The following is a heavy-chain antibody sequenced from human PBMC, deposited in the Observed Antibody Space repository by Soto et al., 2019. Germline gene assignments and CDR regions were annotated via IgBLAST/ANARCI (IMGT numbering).Heavy chain of an antibody. CDR1: GFTFSNYA. CDR2: LSFDGNNI. V-gene: IGHV3-30-3*01. J-gene: IGHJ4*02. Sequence: GGSLILSCEASGFTFSNYAIHWVRQAPGKGLEWVAVLSFDGNNIHYADSVKGRFTVSRDNSKNTLFLQMNSLRPEDTALYYRARGPIGDAAMVTNYFDYWGQGTQVTVSS. CDR3: ARGPIGDAAMVTNYFDY. D-gene: IGHD5-18*01.